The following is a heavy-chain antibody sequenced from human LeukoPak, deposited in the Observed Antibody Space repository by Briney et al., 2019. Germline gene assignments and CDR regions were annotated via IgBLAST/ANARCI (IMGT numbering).Heavy chain of an antibody. Sequence: SETLSLTCVVHGGSFSGFYWTWMRQPPGKELEWIGEIKPGGITSYKLSLTSRVTMSQDTSNNQFSLKLTSVTAADTAVYYCARGLGEGYPDYWGPGTLVTVSS. J-gene: IGHJ4*02. CDR2: IKPGGIT. CDR1: GGSFSGFY. CDR3: ARGLGEGYPDY. V-gene: IGHV4-34*01. D-gene: IGHD5-24*01.